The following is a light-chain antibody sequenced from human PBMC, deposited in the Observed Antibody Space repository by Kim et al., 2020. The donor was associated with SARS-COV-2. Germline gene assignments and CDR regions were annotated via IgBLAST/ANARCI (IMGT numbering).Light chain of an antibody. CDR3: QQYNSLPFT. V-gene: IGKV1-16*02. Sequence: DIQMTQSPSSLSASVGDTVTITCRASQGIKNFLAWFQQKPGKAPRSLIYGVSSLQSEVPSKFSGSGSGTDFTLTIASLQPEDCATYYCQQYNSLPFTFGQGTRLEIK. J-gene: IGKJ5*01. CDR2: GVS. CDR1: QGIKNF.